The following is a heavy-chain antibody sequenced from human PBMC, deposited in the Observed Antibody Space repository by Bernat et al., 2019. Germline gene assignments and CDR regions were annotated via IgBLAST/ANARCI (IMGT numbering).Heavy chain of an antibody. D-gene: IGHD3-10*01. J-gene: IGHJ6*03. V-gene: IGHV3-49*04. CDR3: TRTDYYGSGSYDYYYYMDV. CDR2: IRSKAYGGTT. CDR1: GFTLGEYG. Sequence: EVPPVESGGGLVKPGRVLRPLWSASGFTLGEYGMRWVRQGSGEGLGVGGFIRSKAYGGTTEYAASVKGRFTISRDDSKSIAYLQMNSLKTEDTAVYYCTRTDYYGSGSYDYYYYMDVWGKGTTVTVSS.